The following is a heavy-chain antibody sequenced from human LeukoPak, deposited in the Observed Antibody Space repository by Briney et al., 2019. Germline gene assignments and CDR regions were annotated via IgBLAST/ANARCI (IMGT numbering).Heavy chain of an antibody. CDR2: IYTSGTT. J-gene: IGHJ4*02. V-gene: IGHV4-4*07. CDR3: ARGPYCGGDCYFAY. CDR1: SGSISSDC. D-gene: IGHD2-21*01. Sequence: PSETLSLTCTVSSGSISSDCWSWIRQPAGKGLEWIGRIYTSGTTNDNPSLKSRVTMSVDTSRNQFSLKLSSVTAADTAVYYCARGPYCGGDCYFAYWGQGTLVTVSS.